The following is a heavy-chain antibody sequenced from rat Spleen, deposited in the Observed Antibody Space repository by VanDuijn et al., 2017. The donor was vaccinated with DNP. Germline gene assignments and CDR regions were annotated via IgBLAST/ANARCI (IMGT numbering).Heavy chain of an antibody. D-gene: IGHD1-11*01. CDR3: ITFEGRNA. J-gene: IGHJ4*01. Sequence: EVQLVESGGGLVQSGRSLKVSCAASGFTFSAYNMAWVRQAPKKGLEWVATITYDGSKTYYRDSVKGRFTISRDNAKSTLYLQMDSLRSEDTATYYCITFEGRNAWGQGTSVTVSS. CDR1: GFTFSAYN. V-gene: IGHV5S10*01. CDR2: ITYDGSKT.